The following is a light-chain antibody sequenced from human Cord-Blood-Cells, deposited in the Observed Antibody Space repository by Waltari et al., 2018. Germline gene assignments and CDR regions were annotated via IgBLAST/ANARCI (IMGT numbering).Light chain of an antibody. Sequence: DLPMTQSPSSASASVGTRVNIPCRASPGISSWLAWYQQKPGKAPKLLIYAASSLQSGVPSRFSGSGSGTDFTLTISSLQPEDFATYYCQQANSFPYTFGQGTKLEIK. J-gene: IGKJ2*01. CDR2: AAS. CDR1: PGISSW. V-gene: IGKV1-12*01. CDR3: QQANSFPYT.